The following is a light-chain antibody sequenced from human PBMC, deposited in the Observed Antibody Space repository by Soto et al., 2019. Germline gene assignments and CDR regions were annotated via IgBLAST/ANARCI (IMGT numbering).Light chain of an antibody. CDR2: DVT. Sequence: QSVLTQPASVSGSPGQSITISCTGTRSDVGGYNYVSWYQQHPGKAPKLMIYDVTDRPSGVSNRFSGSKSGNTASLTISGLQAKDEADYYCSSYTSTSTPWVFGTGTQLTVL. V-gene: IGLV2-14*01. CDR3: SSYTSTSTPWV. J-gene: IGLJ1*01. CDR1: RSDVGGYNY.